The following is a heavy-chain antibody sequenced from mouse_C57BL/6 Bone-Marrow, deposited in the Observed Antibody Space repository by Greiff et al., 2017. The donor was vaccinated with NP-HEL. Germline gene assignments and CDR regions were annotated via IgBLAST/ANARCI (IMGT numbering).Heavy chain of an antibody. D-gene: IGHD4-1*01. J-gene: IGHJ1*03. CDR3: ARRNWDYWYFDV. Sequence: QVQLQQSGAELSKPGASVKLSCKAYGYTFTSYWMHWVKQRPGQGLEWIGYINPSSGYTKYNQKFKDKATLTADKSSSTAYMQLSSLTYEDSAVYYCARRNWDYWYFDVWGTGTTVTVSS. V-gene: IGHV1-7*01. CDR2: INPSSGYT. CDR1: GYTFTSYW.